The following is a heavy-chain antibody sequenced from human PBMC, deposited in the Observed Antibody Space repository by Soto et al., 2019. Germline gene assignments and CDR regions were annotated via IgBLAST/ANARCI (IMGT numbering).Heavy chain of an antibody. J-gene: IGHJ4*01. D-gene: IGHD5-18*01. CDR1: GGSISSGNYC. Sequence: SETLSLTCTVSGGSISSGNYCWSWIRQPPGKGLEWIGFIHYSGSSYYNPSLKSRVTISVDTSKNQFSLKLDSVTAADTAVYYCARDLDTATHFDYWGHGTLVTGLL. V-gene: IGHV4-30-4*01. CDR3: ARDLDTATHFDY. CDR2: IHYSGSS.